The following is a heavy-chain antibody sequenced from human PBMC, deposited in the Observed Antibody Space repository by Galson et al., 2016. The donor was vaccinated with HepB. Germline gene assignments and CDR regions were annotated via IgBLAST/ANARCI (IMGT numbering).Heavy chain of an antibody. J-gene: IGHJ6*01. V-gene: IGHV3-21*01. CDR2: FSGSTSYI. D-gene: IGHD2-2*01. CDR1: GFTFSTYS. Sequence: SLRLSCAASGFTFSTYSMNWVRQAPGKGLEWVSSFSGSTSYIYYADSVKGRFTISRDNAKNSLYLQMNSLRAEDTAVYYCARDLQGHCFRTSSYYYYGMDVWGQGTTVTVSS. CDR3: ARDLQGHCFRTSSYYYYGMDV.